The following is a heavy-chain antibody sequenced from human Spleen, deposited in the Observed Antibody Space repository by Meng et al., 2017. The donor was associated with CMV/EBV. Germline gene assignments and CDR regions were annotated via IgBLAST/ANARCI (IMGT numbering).Heavy chain of an antibody. D-gene: IGHD1-26*01. Sequence: ASVKVSCKASGYTFTGHYFHWIRQAPGQGLEWMGWISAYNGNTNYAQKLQGRVTMTTDTSTSTAYMELRSLRSDDTAVYYCARDSGSYSPYWGQGTLVTVSS. V-gene: IGHV1-18*04. J-gene: IGHJ4*02. CDR2: ISAYNGNT. CDR3: ARDSGSYSPY. CDR1: GYTFTGHY.